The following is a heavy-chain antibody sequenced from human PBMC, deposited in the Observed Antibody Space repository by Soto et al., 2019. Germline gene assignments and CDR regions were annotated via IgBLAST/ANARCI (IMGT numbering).Heavy chain of an antibody. CDR2: ISAYNGNT. V-gene: IGHV1-18*01. Sequence: ASVKVSCKASGYTFTSYGISWVLQAPGQGLEWMGWISAYNGNTNYAQKLQGRVTMTTDTSTSTAYMELRSLRSDDTAVYYCARDGRDIVVVPAATNFDYWGQGTLVTVSS. CDR3: ARDGRDIVVVPAATNFDY. CDR1: GYTFTSYG. D-gene: IGHD2-2*01. J-gene: IGHJ4*02.